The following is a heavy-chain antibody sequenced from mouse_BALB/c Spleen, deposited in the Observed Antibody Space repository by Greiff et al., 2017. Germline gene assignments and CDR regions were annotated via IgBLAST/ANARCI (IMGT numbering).Heavy chain of an antibody. CDR2: IWSGGST. Sequence: VKLQESGPGLVQPSQSLSITCTVSGFSLTSYGVHWVRQSPGKGLEWLGVIWSGGSTDYNAAFISRLSISKDNSKSQVFFKMNSLQANDTAIYYCASPGTPFAYWGQGTLVTVSA. D-gene: IGHD4-1*01. V-gene: IGHV2-2*02. CDR1: GFSLTSYG. CDR3: ASPGTPFAY. J-gene: IGHJ3*01.